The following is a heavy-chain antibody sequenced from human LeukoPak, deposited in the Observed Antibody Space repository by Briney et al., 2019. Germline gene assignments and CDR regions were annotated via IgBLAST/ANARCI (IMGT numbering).Heavy chain of an antibody. D-gene: IGHD3-10*01. CDR1: GVSISDYH. Sequence: PSETLSLTCSVSGVSISDYHWIWIRQPPAKGLEWMGYFSYSGSTRYNPSLKSRVTMSVDTSKNQFSLRLISVAAADTAVYYCARGFYGSGSYSSPGFHAFDIWGQGTMVTVSS. V-gene: IGHV4-59*01. CDR2: FSYSGST. J-gene: IGHJ3*02. CDR3: ARGFYGSGSYSSPGFHAFDI.